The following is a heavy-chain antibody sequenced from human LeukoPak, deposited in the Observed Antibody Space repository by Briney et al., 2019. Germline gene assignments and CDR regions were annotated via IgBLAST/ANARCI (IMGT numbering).Heavy chain of an antibody. CDR1: GFTFSSYA. J-gene: IGHJ4*02. CDR3: AKDGGVDLTYYDFWSGRRFDY. Sequence: PGGSLRLSCAASGFTFSSYAMSWVRQAPGKGLEWVSAISGSGGSTYYADSVKGRFTISRDNSKNTLYLQMNSLRAEDTVVYYCAKDGGVDLTYYDFWSGRRFDYWGQGTLVTVSS. V-gene: IGHV3-23*01. D-gene: IGHD3-3*01. CDR2: ISGSGGST.